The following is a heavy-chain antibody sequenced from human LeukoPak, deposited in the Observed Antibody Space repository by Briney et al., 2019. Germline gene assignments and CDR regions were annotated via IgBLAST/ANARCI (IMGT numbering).Heavy chain of an antibody. J-gene: IGHJ5*02. Sequence: SETLSLTCTVSGGSISSYYWSWIRQPPGKGLEWIGYIYYSGSTNYNPSLKSRVTISVDTSNNQFSLKLSSVTAADTAVYYCARDFVPHYDFWSLGAFDPWGQGTLVTVSS. CDR2: IYYSGST. V-gene: IGHV4-59*01. D-gene: IGHD3-3*01. CDR3: ARDFVPHYDFWSLGAFDP. CDR1: GGSISSYY.